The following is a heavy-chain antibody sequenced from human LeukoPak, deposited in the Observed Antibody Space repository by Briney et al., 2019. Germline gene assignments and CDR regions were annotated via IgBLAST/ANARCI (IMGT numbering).Heavy chain of an antibody. CDR2: IYTSGST. CDR3: AREMYYYDSSGYYPWGYFQH. J-gene: IGHJ1*01. CDR1: GGSISSGSYY. Sequence: PSETLSLTCTVSGGSISSGSYYWSWIRQPAGKGLEWIGRIYTSGSTNYNPSLKSRVTISVDTSKNQFSLKLSSVTAADTAVYYCAREMYYYDSSGYYPWGYFQHWGQGTLVTVSS. D-gene: IGHD3-22*01. V-gene: IGHV4-61*02.